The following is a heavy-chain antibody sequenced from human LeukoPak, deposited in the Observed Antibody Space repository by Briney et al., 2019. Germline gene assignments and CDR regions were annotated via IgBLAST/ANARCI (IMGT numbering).Heavy chain of an antibody. CDR3: ARDDPFDY. CDR2: ISYDGSNK. V-gene: IGHV3-30-3*01. CDR1: GFTFSSYA. J-gene: IGHJ4*02. Sequence: GSLRLSCAASGFTFSSYAMHWVRQAPGKGLEWVAVISYDGSNKYYADSVKGRFTISRDNSKNTLYLQMNSLRAEVTAVYYCARDDPFDYWGQGTLVTVSS.